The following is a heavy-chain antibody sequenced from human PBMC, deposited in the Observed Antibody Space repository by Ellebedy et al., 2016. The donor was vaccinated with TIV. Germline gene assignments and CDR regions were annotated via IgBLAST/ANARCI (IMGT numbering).Heavy chain of an antibody. D-gene: IGHD3-16*01. Sequence: GGSLRLSCAVSGFSVSGNYMSWVRQPPGKGLEWVSIIYSSGITYYPDSVRDRFTISRDTSKNTVSLQINSLRAEDTAVYYCSRVDLGLAFHSWGRGTLVTVSS. J-gene: IGHJ4*02. CDR1: GFSVSGNY. CDR2: IYSSGIT. V-gene: IGHV3-53*01. CDR3: SRVDLGLAFHS.